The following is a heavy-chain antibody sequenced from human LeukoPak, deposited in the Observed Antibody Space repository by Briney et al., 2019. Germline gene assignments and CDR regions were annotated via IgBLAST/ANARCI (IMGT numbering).Heavy chain of an antibody. J-gene: IGHJ4*02. CDR2: IRSKANSYAT. V-gene: IGHV3-73*01. CDR3: TRHKDGTFDY. Sequence: PGGSLRLSCAASGFTFSSYSMNWVRQASGKGLEWVGRIRSKANSYATAYAASVKGRFTISRDDSKNTAYLQMNSLKTEDTAVYYCTRHKDGTFDYWGQGTLVTVSS. CDR1: GFTFSSYS.